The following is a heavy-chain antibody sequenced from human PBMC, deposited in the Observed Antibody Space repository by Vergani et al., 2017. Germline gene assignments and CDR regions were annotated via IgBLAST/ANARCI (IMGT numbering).Heavy chain of an antibody. CDR3: ARPHGDILPPDPRRLDY. J-gene: IGHJ4*02. V-gene: IGHV1-46*03. CDR2: INPSGGSP. CDR1: GYTFTNYY. Sequence: QVLLVQSGAEVKKPGASVRVSCKTSGYTFTNYYIHWVRQAPGQGLEWMGIINPSGGSPTYAQQFQGRLTMTRDTSTSTVYMDLSNLRSEDTAVYYCARPHGDILPPDPRRLDYWGQGTLVTVSS.